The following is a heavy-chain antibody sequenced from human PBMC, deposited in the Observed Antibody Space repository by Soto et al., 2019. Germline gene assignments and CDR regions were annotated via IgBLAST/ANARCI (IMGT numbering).Heavy chain of an antibody. CDR1: GFTFSSYA. J-gene: IGHJ4*02. D-gene: IGHD5-18*01. V-gene: IGHV3-30-3*01. Sequence: GGSLRLSCAASGFTFSSYAMHWVRQAPGKGLEWVAVISYDGSNKYYADSVKGRFTISRDNSKNTLYLQMNSLRAEDTAVYYCATLNSFGSDYWGQGTLVTVSS. CDR3: ATLNSFGSDY. CDR2: ISYDGSNK.